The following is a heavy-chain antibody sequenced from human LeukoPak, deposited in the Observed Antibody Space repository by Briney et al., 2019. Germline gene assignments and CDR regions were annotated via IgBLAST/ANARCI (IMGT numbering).Heavy chain of an antibody. J-gene: IGHJ4*02. CDR2: IYSGGST. CDR3: ARDFSDYGDYEAAS. V-gene: IGHV3-53*01. CDR1: GFTVSSNY. D-gene: IGHD4-17*01. Sequence: GGSLRLSCAASGFTVSSNYMSWVRQAPGKGLEWVSVIYSGGSTYYADSVKGRFTISRDNPKNTLYLQMNSLRAEDTAVYYCARDFSDYGDYEAASWGQGTLVTVSS.